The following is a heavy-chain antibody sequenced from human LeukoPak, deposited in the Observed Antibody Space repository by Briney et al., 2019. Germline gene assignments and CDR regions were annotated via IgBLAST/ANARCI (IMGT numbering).Heavy chain of an antibody. D-gene: IGHD2-15*01. CDR2: INGDGSSI. CDR1: GFSLSTFW. Sequence: GGSLRLSCAASGFSLSTFWMHWVRQAPGKGLVWVSRINGDGSSIRYADAVKGRFTISRDNARNTLYLEMNSLRAEDTAVYYCARGGYHHGFDIWGQGTMVTVSS. CDR3: ARGGYHHGFDI. V-gene: IGHV3-74*01. J-gene: IGHJ3*02.